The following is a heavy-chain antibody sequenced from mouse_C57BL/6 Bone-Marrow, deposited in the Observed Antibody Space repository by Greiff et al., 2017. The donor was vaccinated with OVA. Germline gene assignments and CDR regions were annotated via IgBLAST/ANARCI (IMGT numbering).Heavy chain of an antibody. CDR1: GYTFTSYG. CDR3: ARSYYSNYPYYFDY. Sequence: QVQLKESGAELARPGASVKLSCKASGYTFTSYGISWVKQRTGQGLEWIGEIYPRSGNTYYNEKFKGKATLTADKSSSTAYMELRSLTSEDSAVYFCARSYYSNYPYYFDYWGQGTTLTVSS. V-gene: IGHV1-81*01. D-gene: IGHD2-5*01. CDR2: IYPRSGNT. J-gene: IGHJ2*01.